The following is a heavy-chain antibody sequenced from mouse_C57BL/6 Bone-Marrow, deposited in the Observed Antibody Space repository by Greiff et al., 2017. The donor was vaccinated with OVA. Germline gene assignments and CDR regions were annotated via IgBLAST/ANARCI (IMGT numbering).Heavy chain of an antibody. Sequence: DVKLVESGGGLVQPGGSLKLSCAASGFTFSDYYMYWVRQTPEKRLEWVAYISNGGGSTYYPDTVKGRFTISRDNAKNTLYLQMSRLKSEDTAMYCCARPYYYGSSFLFAYWGQGTLVTVSA. CDR2: ISNGGGST. CDR3: ARPYYYGSSFLFAY. CDR1: GFTFSDYY. D-gene: IGHD1-1*01. J-gene: IGHJ3*01. V-gene: IGHV5-12*01.